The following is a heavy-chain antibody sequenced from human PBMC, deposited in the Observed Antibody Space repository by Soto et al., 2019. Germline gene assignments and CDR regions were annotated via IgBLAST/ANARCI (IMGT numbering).Heavy chain of an antibody. J-gene: IGHJ4*02. CDR3: AKESFNYGDYAMDY. D-gene: IGHD4-17*01. CDR2: ISWNSGSI. Sequence: GGSLRLSCAASGFTFDDYAMHWVRQAPGKGLEWVSGISWNSGSIGYADSVKGRFTISRDNAKNSLYLQMNSLRAEDTALYYCAKESFNYGDYAMDYWGQGTLVTVSS. V-gene: IGHV3-9*01. CDR1: GFTFDDYA.